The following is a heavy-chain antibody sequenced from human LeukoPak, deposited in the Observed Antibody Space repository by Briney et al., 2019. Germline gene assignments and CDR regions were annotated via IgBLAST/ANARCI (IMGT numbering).Heavy chain of an antibody. CDR3: STERDYGGKSLFES. CDR2: IKSKIVGGTV. J-gene: IGHJ4*02. D-gene: IGHD4-23*01. CDR1: GFNFNDAW. V-gene: IGHV3-15*01. Sequence: PGGSLRLSCAASGFNFNDAWMSWVRQSPGKGLEWVGRIKSKIVGGTVDYAAPVKGRFIISRDDSEDTLYLQMDSLQTEDTAVYYCSTERDYGGKSLFESWGQGALVTVSS.